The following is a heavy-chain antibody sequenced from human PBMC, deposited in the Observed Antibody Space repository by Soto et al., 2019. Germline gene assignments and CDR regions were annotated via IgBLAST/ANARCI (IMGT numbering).Heavy chain of an antibody. V-gene: IGHV1-69*01. D-gene: IGHD5-18*01. Sequence: QVQLVQSGAEVKKPGSSVKVSCETSGGTLSSYTINWVRQAPGQGLEWMGGIIPIFGTANYAQKFQGRVTSTADESTSTVYMELSSLRSEDTALYSCAVRGYRFGYEDYWGQGTLVTVSS. CDR1: GGTLSSYT. J-gene: IGHJ4*02. CDR2: IIPIFGTA. CDR3: AVRGYRFGYEDY.